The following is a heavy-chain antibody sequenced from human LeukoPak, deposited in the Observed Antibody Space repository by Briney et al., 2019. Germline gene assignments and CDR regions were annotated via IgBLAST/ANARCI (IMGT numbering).Heavy chain of an antibody. V-gene: IGHV4-59*01. Sequence: PSETLSLTCTVSGGSISSYYWSWIRQPPGKGLEWIGYIYYSGSTNYNPSLKSRVTISVDTSKNQFSLKLSSVTAADTAVYYCARYSYGGIVDYWGQGTLVTVSS. CDR1: GGSISSYY. D-gene: IGHD5-18*01. CDR2: IYYSGST. CDR3: ARYSYGGIVDY. J-gene: IGHJ4*02.